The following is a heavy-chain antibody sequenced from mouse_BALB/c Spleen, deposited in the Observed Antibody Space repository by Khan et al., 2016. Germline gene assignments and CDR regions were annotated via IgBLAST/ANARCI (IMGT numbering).Heavy chain of an antibody. D-gene: IGHD1-2*01. CDR1: GYSITSGYG. Sequence: EVQLQESGPGLVKPSQSLSLTCTVTGYSITSGYGWNWIRPFPGNKLEWMGYISYSGSTNYNTSLKSRISITRDTSKNQFFLQLNSVTTEDTATYYCARTARIKYWGQGTTLTGSS. J-gene: IGHJ2*01. CDR2: ISYSGST. CDR3: ARTARIKY. V-gene: IGHV3-2*02.